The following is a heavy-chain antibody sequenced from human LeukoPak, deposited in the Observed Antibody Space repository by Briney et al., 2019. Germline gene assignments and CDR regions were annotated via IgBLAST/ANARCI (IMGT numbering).Heavy chain of an antibody. CDR1: GFTFSSYG. V-gene: IGHV3-21*04. Sequence: GGSLRPSCAASGFTFSSYGMNWVRQAPGKGLEWVSTISGSGSYIYYADSVKGRFTISRDNAKNSVYLQMNSLRAEDTAVYYCAKGPDTAMDPAYFDYWGQGTLVTVSS. D-gene: IGHD5-18*01. J-gene: IGHJ4*02. CDR2: ISGSGSYI. CDR3: AKGPDTAMDPAYFDY.